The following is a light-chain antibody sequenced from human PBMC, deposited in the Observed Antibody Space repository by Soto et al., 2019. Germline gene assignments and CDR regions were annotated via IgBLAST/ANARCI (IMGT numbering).Light chain of an antibody. J-gene: IGKJ3*01. Sequence: AIQMTHSPSSLSGAVGCIVTITFRSSQSIKNDLNVYQQKPGKAPQLLIYGASTLQRGVPSRFSGSGSGIVFTLTISSLQPEDFATYYCLQDFKYPRTFGPGTKVDIK. CDR2: GAS. CDR3: LQDFKYPRT. V-gene: IGKV1-6*01. CDR1: QSIKND.